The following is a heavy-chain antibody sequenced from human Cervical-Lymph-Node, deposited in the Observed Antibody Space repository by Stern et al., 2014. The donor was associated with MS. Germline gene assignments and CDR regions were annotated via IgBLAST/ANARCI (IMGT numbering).Heavy chain of an antibody. D-gene: IGHD3-3*01. CDR1: GYTLTELS. CDR3: ATDRDDFRSGYSAPTKGYGLDV. CDR2: FDPEDGET. V-gene: IGHV1-24*01. Sequence: QVQLLQSGPEVKKPGASVKVSCKVSGYTLTELSMHWVRQAPGKGLEWMGGFDPEDGETIYAQKFQGRVTMTEDTSTDTAYMELSSLRSEDTAVYYCATDRDDFRSGYSAPTKGYGLDVWGQGTTVTVTS. J-gene: IGHJ6*02.